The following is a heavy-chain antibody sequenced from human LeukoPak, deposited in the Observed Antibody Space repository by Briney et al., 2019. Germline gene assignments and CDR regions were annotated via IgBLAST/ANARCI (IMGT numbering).Heavy chain of an antibody. Sequence: SVKVSCKASGFTFTSSAVQWVRQARGPRLEWIGWIVVGSGNTNYAQKFQERVTITRDMSTSTAYMELSSLRSEDTAVYYCAASPDYYDSSGYSYYFDYWGQGTLVTVSS. V-gene: IGHV1-58*01. CDR2: IVVGSGNT. CDR3: AASPDYYDSSGYSYYFDY. J-gene: IGHJ4*02. CDR1: GFTFTSSA. D-gene: IGHD3-22*01.